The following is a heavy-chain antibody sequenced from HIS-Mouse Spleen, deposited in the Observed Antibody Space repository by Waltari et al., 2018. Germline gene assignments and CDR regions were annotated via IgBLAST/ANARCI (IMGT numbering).Heavy chain of an antibody. Sequence: QLQLQESGPGLVKPSETLSLTCPVSGGHISCSTYYWCWFRQPPGKGVAWIGSIYYSGSTYYNPYLKSRVTISVDTSKNQFSLKLSSVTAADTAVYYCAREIPYSSSWYDWYFDLWGRGTLVTVSS. J-gene: IGHJ2*01. V-gene: IGHV4-39*07. CDR2: IYYSGST. D-gene: IGHD6-13*01. CDR1: GGHISCSTYY. CDR3: AREIPYSSSWYDWYFDL.